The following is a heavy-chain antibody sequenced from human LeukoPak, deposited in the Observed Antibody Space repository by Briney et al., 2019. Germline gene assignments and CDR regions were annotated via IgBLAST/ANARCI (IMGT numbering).Heavy chain of an antibody. CDR2: IYYSGST. CDR3: ARGGDILTGYYLTGGLCDY. CDR1: GGSISSYY. D-gene: IGHD3-9*01. V-gene: IGHV4-59*01. Sequence: SETLSLTCTVSGGSISSYYWSWIRQPPGKGLEWIGYIYYSGSTNYNPSLKSRVNISVDTSKNQFSLKLSSVTAADTAVYYCARGGDILTGYYLTGGLCDYWGQGTLVTVSS. J-gene: IGHJ4*02.